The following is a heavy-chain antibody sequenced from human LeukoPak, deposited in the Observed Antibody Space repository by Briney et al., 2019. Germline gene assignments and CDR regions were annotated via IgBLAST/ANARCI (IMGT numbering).Heavy chain of an antibody. CDR3: ARDRVYYFDGSVGDGFDI. V-gene: IGHV4-34*01. J-gene: IGHJ3*02. CDR2: INHSGST. D-gene: IGHD3-22*01. CDR1: GGSFSGYY. Sequence: KPSETLSLTCAVYGGSFSGYYWSWIRQPPGKGLEWIGEINHSGSTNYNPSLKSRVTISVDTSKNQFSLKLSSVTAADTAVYYCARDRVYYFDGSVGDGFDIWGQGTMVTVSS.